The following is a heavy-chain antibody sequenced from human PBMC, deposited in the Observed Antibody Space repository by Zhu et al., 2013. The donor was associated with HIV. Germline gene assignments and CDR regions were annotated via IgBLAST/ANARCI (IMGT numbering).Heavy chain of an antibody. Sequence: EVQLVQSGAEVKKPGATVKISCKVSGYTFTDYYMHWVQQAPGKGLEWMGLVDPEDGETIYAEKFQGRVTITADTSTDTAYMELSSLRSEDTAVYYCATLSPVYDSSGWRQNDYWGQGTLVTVSS. D-gene: IGHD3-22*01. CDR1: GYTFTDYY. CDR3: ATLSPVYDSSGWRQNDY. CDR2: VDPEDGET. V-gene: IGHV1-69-2*01. J-gene: IGHJ4*02.